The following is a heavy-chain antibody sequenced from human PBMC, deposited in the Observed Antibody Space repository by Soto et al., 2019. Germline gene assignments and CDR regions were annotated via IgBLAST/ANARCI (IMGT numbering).Heavy chain of an antibody. CDR1: GFTFSSYA. CDR3: AKATIRDCDSSPKVY. CDR2: ISGSGGST. Sequence: PGGSLRLSCAASGFTFSSYAMSWVRQAPGKGLEWVSAISGSGGSTYYADSVKGRFTISRDNSKNTLYLQMNSLRAEDTAVYYCAKATIRDCDSSPKVYWGQGTLVTVSS. J-gene: IGHJ4*02. D-gene: IGHD3-22*01. V-gene: IGHV3-23*01.